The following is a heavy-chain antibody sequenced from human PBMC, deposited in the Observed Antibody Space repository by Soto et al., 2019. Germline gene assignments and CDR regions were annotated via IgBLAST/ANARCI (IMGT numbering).Heavy chain of an antibody. CDR1: GYTLTSHG. Sequence: QVQLVQSGAEVKKPGASVKVSCKASGYTLTSHGISWVRQAPGQGLEWMGWISTYNGNTKYAQKFQERVTMTADTSTNTAHMELRSLRSDDTAMYYCARGYYDSSGPFDYLGQGTLVTVSS. J-gene: IGHJ4*02. CDR3: ARGYYDSSGPFDY. CDR2: ISTYNGNT. D-gene: IGHD3-22*01. V-gene: IGHV1-18*01.